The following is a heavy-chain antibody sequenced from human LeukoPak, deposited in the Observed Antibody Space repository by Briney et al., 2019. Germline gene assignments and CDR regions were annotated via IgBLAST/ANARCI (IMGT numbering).Heavy chain of an antibody. Sequence: GGSLRLSCAASGFTFSIYSMNWVRQAPGKGLEWVSSISSSSSYIYYADSVKGRFTISRDNAKNSLYLQMNSLRAEDTAVYYCARIRGSYFFDYWGQGTLVTVSS. CDR3: ARIRGSYFFDY. J-gene: IGHJ4*02. V-gene: IGHV3-21*01. D-gene: IGHD1-26*01. CDR1: GFTFSIYS. CDR2: ISSSSSYI.